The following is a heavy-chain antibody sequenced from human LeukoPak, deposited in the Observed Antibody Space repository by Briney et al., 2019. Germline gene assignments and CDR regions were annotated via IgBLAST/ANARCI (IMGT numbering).Heavy chain of an antibody. J-gene: IGHJ3*02. CDR3: ARAPKYYYDSSGYYYVDAFDI. Sequence: GGSLRLSCAASGFTFSSYWMHWVRQAPGKGLVWDSRINSDGSSTSYADSVKGRFTISRDNAKNTLYLQMNSLRAEDTAVYYCARAPKYYYDSSGYYYVDAFDIWGQGTMDTVSS. V-gene: IGHV3-74*01. CDR2: INSDGSST. D-gene: IGHD3-22*01. CDR1: GFTFSSYW.